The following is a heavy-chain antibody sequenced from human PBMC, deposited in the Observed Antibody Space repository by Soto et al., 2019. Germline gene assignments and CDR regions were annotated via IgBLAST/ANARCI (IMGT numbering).Heavy chain of an antibody. CDR3: ARMVRGSNIDYYYYMDV. V-gene: IGHV1-18*01. Sequence: QVQLVQSGAEVKKPGASVKVSCKASGYTFSSHGITWLRQAPGQGLEWMGWISASNGDTNYAQRLQGRVTVTTDTSTTTSYLKLRSLRSEDTAVYYCARMVRGSNIDYYYYMDVWGKGPTVTVSS. D-gene: IGHD3-10*01. J-gene: IGHJ6*03. CDR1: GYTFSSHG. CDR2: ISASNGDT.